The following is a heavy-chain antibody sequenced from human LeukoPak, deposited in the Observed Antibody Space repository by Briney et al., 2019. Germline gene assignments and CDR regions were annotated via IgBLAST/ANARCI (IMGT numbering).Heavy chain of an antibody. D-gene: IGHD4-17*01. CDR2: ISDDGRRK. J-gene: IGHJ4*02. Sequence: GGSLRLSCAASGFSFISYGMHWVRQAPGKGLEGVGVISDDGRRKDYADSVRGRFTISRDNSKDTLYLQMNSLRAEDTAVYYCAKRPSDYGDYVTYFDYWGQGTLVTVSS. CDR3: AKRPSDYGDYVTYFDY. CDR1: GFSFISYG. V-gene: IGHV3-30*18.